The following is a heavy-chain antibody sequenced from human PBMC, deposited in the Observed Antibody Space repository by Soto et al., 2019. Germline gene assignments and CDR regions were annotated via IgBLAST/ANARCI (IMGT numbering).Heavy chain of an antibody. D-gene: IGHD1-26*01. CDR2: INAGNGNT. CDR3: ASPQVGATMYYHYYGMDV. J-gene: IGHJ6*02. V-gene: IGHV1-3*01. CDR1: GYTFTSYA. Sequence: ASVKVSCKASGYTFTSYAMHWVRQAPGQRLEWMGWINAGNGNTKYSQKFQGRVTITRDTSASTAYMELSSLRSEDTAVYYCASPQVGATMYYHYYGMDVWGQGTTVTVSS.